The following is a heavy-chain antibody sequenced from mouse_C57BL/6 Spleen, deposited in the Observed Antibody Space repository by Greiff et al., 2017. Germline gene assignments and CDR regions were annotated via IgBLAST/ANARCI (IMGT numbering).Heavy chain of an antibody. CDR2: ISYDGSN. Sequence: EVKLVESGPGLVKPSQSLSLTCSVTGYSITSGYYWNWIRQFPGNKLEWMGYISYDGSNNYNPSLKNRISITRDTSKNQFFLKLNSVTTEDTATYYCARDHETYWGQGTLVTVSA. V-gene: IGHV3-6*01. J-gene: IGHJ3*01. CDR3: ARDHETY. CDR1: GYSITSGYY.